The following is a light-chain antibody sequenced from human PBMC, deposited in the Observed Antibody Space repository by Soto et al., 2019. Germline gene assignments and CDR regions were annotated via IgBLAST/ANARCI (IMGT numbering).Light chain of an antibody. CDR1: SGHNNYA. Sequence: QPVLTQSPSASASLGASVKLTCTLSSGHNNYAIAWHQQQPEKGPRFLMKLNSHGSHNKGDGIPDRFSGSSSGAERYLTISSLQSEDEADYYCQTWDNGPVVFGGGTKLTVL. V-gene: IGLV4-69*01. CDR3: QTWDNGPVV. J-gene: IGLJ3*02. CDR2: LNSHGSH.